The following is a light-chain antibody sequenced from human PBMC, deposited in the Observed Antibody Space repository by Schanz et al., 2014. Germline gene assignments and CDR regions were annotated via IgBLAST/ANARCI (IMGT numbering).Light chain of an antibody. V-gene: IGLV2-8*01. J-gene: IGLJ2*01. CDR3: CSYEGRERLVV. CDR2: EVS. Sequence: QSVLTQPPSASGSPGQSVTISCTGTSSDVGGYNYVSWYQQHPGKAPKLMIYEVSTRPSGVPVRFSGSKSGNTATLTVSGLQAEDEADYCCCSYEGRERLVVFGGGTK. CDR1: SSDVGGYNY.